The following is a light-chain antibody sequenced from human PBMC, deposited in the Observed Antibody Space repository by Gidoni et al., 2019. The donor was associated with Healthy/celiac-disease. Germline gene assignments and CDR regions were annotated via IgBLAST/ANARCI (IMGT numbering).Light chain of an antibody. J-gene: IGKJ2*01. V-gene: IGKV4-1*01. CDR2: WAS. Sequence: IVMTQYPDSPAVPMGERATINCKSSQSVLFSSNNKKYLAWYQQKPGQPTKLLIYWASTRKSGVPDRFSGSGSGADFTLTISSLQAEDVAVYYCQQYYSTPYTFXQXTKLEIK. CDR1: QSVLFSSNNKKY. CDR3: QQYYSTPYT.